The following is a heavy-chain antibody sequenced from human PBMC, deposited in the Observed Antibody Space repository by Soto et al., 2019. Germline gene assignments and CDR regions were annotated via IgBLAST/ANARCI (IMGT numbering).Heavy chain of an antibody. CDR3: ARSQGGSSSLDIYYYYYYGMDV. CDR2: VIPIFGRP. V-gene: IGHV1-69*01. J-gene: IGHJ6*02. D-gene: IGHD2-15*01. Sequence: QVQLVQSGAEVKKPGSSVKVSCKAPGGTFSTYAISWVRQAPGQGLEWMGGVIPIFGRPKYAQKFQGRVTITADESTSTGYMELRSLRSEDTAVYYCARSQGGSSSLDIYYYYYYGMDVWGQGTTVPVSS. CDR1: GGTFSTYA.